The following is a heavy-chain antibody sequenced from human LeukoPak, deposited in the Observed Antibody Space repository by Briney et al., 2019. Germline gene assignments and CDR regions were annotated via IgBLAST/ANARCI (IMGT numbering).Heavy chain of an antibody. V-gene: IGHV1-69*01. CDR2: MDPCFGTS. CDR1: VCTFSTFA. D-gene: IGHD1-7*01. Sequence: ASLKVSLKAAVCTFSTFAIYWVRETRGQAREWVDGMDPCFGTSRNAQKFQGRGTITSDESTSTDYMELSGLRSEDTAVYYCSRSDITGTPSSDSYYFYYMDVWGKGTAVTVS. CDR3: SRSDITGTPSSDSYYFYYMDV. J-gene: IGHJ6*03.